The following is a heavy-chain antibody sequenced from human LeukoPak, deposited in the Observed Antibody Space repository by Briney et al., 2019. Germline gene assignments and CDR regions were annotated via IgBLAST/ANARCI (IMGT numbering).Heavy chain of an antibody. D-gene: IGHD1-26*01. CDR1: GGTFSSYA. CDR2: IIPIFGTA. CDR3: ARDSGTAVGYYYYYYYMDV. V-gene: IGHV1-69*13. J-gene: IGHJ6*03. Sequence: SVKVSCKASGGTFSSYAISWVRQAPGQGLEWMGGIIPIFGTANYAQKFQGRVTITADESTSTAYMELSSLRSEDTAVYYCARDSGTAVGYYYYYYYMDVWGKGTTVTVSS.